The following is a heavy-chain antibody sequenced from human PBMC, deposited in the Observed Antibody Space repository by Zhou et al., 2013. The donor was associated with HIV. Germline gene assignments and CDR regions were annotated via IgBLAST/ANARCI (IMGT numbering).Heavy chain of an antibody. Sequence: VQLVQSGAEVKKPGASVSVSCKAFGYTFSNYYMHWVRQAPGQGLEWMGMINPISRGTVYAQKFQGRVTMTGDTSTTTVYMEMSSLRSEDTAMYYCARTTLYDRTGSYYGFDYWGQGTLVTVSS. CDR3: ARTTLYDRTGSYYGFDY. D-gene: IGHD3-22*01. J-gene: IGHJ4*02. CDR2: INPISRGT. CDR1: GYTFSNYY. V-gene: IGHV1-46*01.